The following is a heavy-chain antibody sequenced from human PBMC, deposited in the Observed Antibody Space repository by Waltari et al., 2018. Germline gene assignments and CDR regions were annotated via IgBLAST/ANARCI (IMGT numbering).Heavy chain of an antibody. CDR2: IKKDGGEK. J-gene: IGHJ4*02. D-gene: IGHD6-19*01. CDR1: GFTFSNYW. CDR3: TTGGPYTSGTY. V-gene: IGHV3-7*03. Sequence: EVQLVESGGGLVQPGGSLRLSCGASGFTFSNYWMTWVRQAPGKGLEGVANIKKDGGEKNYVDSVKGRFTISRDNAKNSLYLQMNSLRTEDTAVYHCTTGGPYTSGTYWGQGTLVTVSS.